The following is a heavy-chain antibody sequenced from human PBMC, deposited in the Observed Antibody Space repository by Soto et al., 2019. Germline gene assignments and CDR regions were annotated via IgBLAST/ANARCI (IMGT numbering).Heavy chain of an antibody. D-gene: IGHD1-1*01. CDR2: ISDDGSTA. CDR1: GFTFSAYW. J-gene: IGHJ4*01. V-gene: IGHV3-74*01. CDR3: SRGPRVSSTGTGAH. Sequence: GSLRLSCSVSGFTFSAYWMHWVRQVPGKGLTWVSRISDDGSTATYADSVKGRFVISRDNAKNSLYLEMNTLRADDSGLYYCSRGPRVSSTGTGAHWGRXTXVTVSS.